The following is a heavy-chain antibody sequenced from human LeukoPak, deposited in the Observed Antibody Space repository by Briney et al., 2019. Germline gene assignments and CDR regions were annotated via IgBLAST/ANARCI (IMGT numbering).Heavy chain of an antibody. Sequence: ASVKVSCKASGYTITNNYMHWVRQAPGQGLEWMGWITPNSGGTNYAQKFQGRVTMTRDTAISTAYMELSRLRSDDTAVYYCAREVFGATMIDYWGQGTLVTVSS. CDR1: GYTITNNY. V-gene: IGHV1-2*02. J-gene: IGHJ4*02. CDR3: AREVFGATMIDY. D-gene: IGHD1-26*01. CDR2: ITPNSGGT.